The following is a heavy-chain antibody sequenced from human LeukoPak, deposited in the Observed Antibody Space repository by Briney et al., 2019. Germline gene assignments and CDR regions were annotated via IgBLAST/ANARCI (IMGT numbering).Heavy chain of an antibody. CDR2: IDLSDSYT. CDR3: ARKYDILTGYPWDI. CDR1: GYSFTSYW. Sequence: GESLRISCKGSGYSFTSYWISGVRQMPGKGLEWMGRIDLSDSYTNYSPSFQGHVTISTHKSTSTACLQWSSLTASDTAMYDCARKYDILTGYPWDIWGRSTPVTVSS. V-gene: IGHV5-10-1*01. J-gene: IGHJ2*01. D-gene: IGHD3-9*01.